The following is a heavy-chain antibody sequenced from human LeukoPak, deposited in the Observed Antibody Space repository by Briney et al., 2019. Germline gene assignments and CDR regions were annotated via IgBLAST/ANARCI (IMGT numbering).Heavy chain of an antibody. D-gene: IGHD3-10*01. CDR3: ARPMGAGALDI. CDR2: IYYSGST. CDR1: GGSISSYY. J-gene: IGHJ3*02. V-gene: IGHV4-59*08. Sequence: SETLSLTCTVSGGSISSYYWSWIRQPPGKGLEWIGYIYYSGSTNYNPSLKSRVTISVDTSKNQFSLKLSSVTAADTAVYYCARPMGAGALDIWGQGTMVTVSS.